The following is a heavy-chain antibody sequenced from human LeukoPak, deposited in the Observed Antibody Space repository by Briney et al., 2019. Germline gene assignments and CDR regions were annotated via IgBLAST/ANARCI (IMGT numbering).Heavy chain of an antibody. D-gene: IGHD6-19*01. CDR3: ARGKQWLGLDY. CDR1: GGSISSYC. J-gene: IGHJ4*02. V-gene: IGHV4-59*01. CDR2: IYYSGST. Sequence: SETLSLTCTVSGGSISSYCWSWIRQPPGKGLEWIGYIYYSGSTNYNPSLKSRVTISVDTSKNQFSLKLSSVTAADTAVYYCARGKQWLGLDYWGQGTLVTVSS.